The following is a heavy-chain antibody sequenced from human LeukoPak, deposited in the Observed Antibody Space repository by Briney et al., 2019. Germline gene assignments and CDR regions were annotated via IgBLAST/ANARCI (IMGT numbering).Heavy chain of an antibody. CDR3: AKAVAETYYFDY. J-gene: IGHJ4*02. V-gene: IGHV3-30*18. Sequence: GGSLRLSCAASGFAFSSYGMHWVRQAPGKGLEWVAVISYDGSNKYYADSVKGRFTISRDNSKNTLYLQMNSLRAEDTAVYYCAKAVAETYYFDYWGQGTLVTVSS. CDR2: ISYDGSNK. CDR1: GFAFSSYG. D-gene: IGHD6-19*01.